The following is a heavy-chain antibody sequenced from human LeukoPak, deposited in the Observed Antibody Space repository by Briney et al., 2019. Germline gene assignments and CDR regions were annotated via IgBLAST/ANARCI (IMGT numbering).Heavy chain of an antibody. V-gene: IGHV2-70*11. CDR1: GFSLRTSGMC. CDR2: IDWDDDK. Sequence: RKSGPALVKPTHTLTLTCTFSGFSLRTSGMCVSWIRQPPGKALEWLARIDWDDDKYYSTSLKTRLTISKDTSKNQVVLTMTNMDPLDTATYYCARIRRTTVVTAGAFDIWGQGTMVTVSS. D-gene: IGHD4-23*01. J-gene: IGHJ3*02. CDR3: ARIRRTTVVTAGAFDI.